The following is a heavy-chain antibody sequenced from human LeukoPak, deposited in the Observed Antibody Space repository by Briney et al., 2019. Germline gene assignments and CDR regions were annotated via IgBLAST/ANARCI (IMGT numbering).Heavy chain of an antibody. J-gene: IGHJ6*03. V-gene: IGHV5-51*01. Sequence: GESLKISCKGSGYSFTSYWIGWVRQMSGKGLEWMGIIYPGDSDTRYSPSFQGRVTISADKSISTAYLQWSSLKASDTAMYYCARLGGQNDSSGYYFYYYYMDVWGKGTTVTVSS. CDR1: GYSFTSYW. CDR3: ARLGGQNDSSGYYFYYYYMDV. D-gene: IGHD3-22*01. CDR2: IYPGDSDT.